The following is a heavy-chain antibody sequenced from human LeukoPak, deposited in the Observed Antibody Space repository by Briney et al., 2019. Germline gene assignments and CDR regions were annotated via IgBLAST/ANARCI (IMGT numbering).Heavy chain of an antibody. Sequence: PSETLSLTCAVYGGSFSGYYWSWIRQPPGKGLEWIGYIYYSGSTYYNPSLKSRVTISVDTSKNQFSLKLSSVTAADTAVYYCARASYGDYSCGYWGQGTLVTVSS. J-gene: IGHJ4*02. CDR2: IYYSGST. CDR1: GGSFSGYY. D-gene: IGHD4-17*01. CDR3: ARASYGDYSCGY. V-gene: IGHV4-30-4*01.